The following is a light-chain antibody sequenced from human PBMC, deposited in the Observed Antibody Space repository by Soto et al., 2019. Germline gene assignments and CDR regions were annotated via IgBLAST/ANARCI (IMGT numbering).Light chain of an antibody. CDR3: SSYAGTYIV. J-gene: IGLJ1*01. V-gene: IGLV2-8*01. Sequence: QSALTQLPSASGSPGQSVAISCTGTSSDVGGYDYVSWYQQHPGKAPKLMIYDVSKRPSGVPDRFSGSKSGNTASLTVSGLQAEDEADYYCSSYAGTYIVFGTGTKVTVL. CDR1: SSDVGGYDY. CDR2: DVS.